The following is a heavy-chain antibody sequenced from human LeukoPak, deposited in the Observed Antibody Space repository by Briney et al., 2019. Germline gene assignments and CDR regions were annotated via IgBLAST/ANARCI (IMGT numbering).Heavy chain of an antibody. CDR2: INPNSGGT. CDR3: ARGNNYGSGSLFYG. Sequence: ASVKVSCKASGYTFTSYYIHWVRQAPGQGLEWMGWINPNSGGTNYAQKFQGRVTMTRDTSTATVYMELSSLKSDDTAVYHCARGNNYGSGSLFYGWGQGTLVTVSS. J-gene: IGHJ4*02. V-gene: IGHV1-2*02. CDR1: GYTFTSYY. D-gene: IGHD3-10*01.